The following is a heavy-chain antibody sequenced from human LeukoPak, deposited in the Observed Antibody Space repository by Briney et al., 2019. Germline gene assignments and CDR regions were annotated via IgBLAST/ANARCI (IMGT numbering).Heavy chain of an antibody. CDR1: GYSISSGYY. CDR2: AYHSLIT. V-gene: IGHV4-38-2*02. J-gene: IGHJ5*02. D-gene: IGHD3-10*01. CDR3: AREIVVRGVPYWFDP. Sequence: SETLSLTCTVSGYSISSGYYWGWIRQSPGKGLEWIGSAYHSLITYYNPSLKSRVTISVDTSTNQFSLKLYSVTAADTAVHYCAREIVVRGVPYWFDPWGQGTLVTVSS.